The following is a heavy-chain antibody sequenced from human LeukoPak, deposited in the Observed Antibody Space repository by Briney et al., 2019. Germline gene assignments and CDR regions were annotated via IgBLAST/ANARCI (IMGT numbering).Heavy chain of an antibody. Sequence: KPSETLSLTCTVSGGSISSYYWSWIRQPPGKGLEWIGYIYYSGSTNYNPSLKSRVTISVDTSKNQFSLKLSSVTAADTAVYYCAGSGYCSSTSCYVLFDYWGQGTLVTVSS. V-gene: IGHV4-59*08. D-gene: IGHD2-2*01. CDR3: AGSGYCSSTSCYVLFDY. CDR1: GGSISSYY. J-gene: IGHJ4*02. CDR2: IYYSGST.